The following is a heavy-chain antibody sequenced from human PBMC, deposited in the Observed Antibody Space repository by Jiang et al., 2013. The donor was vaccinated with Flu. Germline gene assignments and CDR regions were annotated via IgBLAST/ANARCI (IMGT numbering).Heavy chain of an antibody. J-gene: IGHJ6*04. D-gene: IGHD2-2*01. V-gene: IGHV4-34*01. CDR3: ARGSKDIVVVPAAPGYYYYYGMDV. Sequence: RQPPREGAWSGLGKINHSGSTNYNPSLKSRVTISVDTSKNQFSLKLSSVTAADTAVYYCARGSKDIVVVPAAPGYYYYYGMDVWGKGTTVTVSS. CDR2: INHSGST.